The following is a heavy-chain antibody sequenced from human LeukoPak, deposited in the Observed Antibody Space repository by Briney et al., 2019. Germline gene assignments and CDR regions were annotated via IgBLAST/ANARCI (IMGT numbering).Heavy chain of an antibody. D-gene: IGHD6-13*01. V-gene: IGHV4-39*07. CDR2: IYYSGST. CDR1: GGSISSSSYY. CDR3: ARYRAAAAGTVGYFQH. Sequence: SETLSLTCTVSGGSISSSSYYWGWIRQPPGKGLEWIGSIYYSGSTYYNPSLKSRVIISVDKSKNQFSLKLSSVTAADTAVYYCARYRAAAAGTVGYFQHWGQGTLVTVSS. J-gene: IGHJ1*01.